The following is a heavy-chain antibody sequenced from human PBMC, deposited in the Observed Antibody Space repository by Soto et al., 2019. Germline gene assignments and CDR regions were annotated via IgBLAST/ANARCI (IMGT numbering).Heavy chain of an antibody. CDR1: GGSISSGGYY. CDR2: IYYSGST. D-gene: IGHD1-26*01. J-gene: IGHJ6*02. Sequence: PSETLSLTCTVSGGSISSGGYYWRWIRQHPGKGLEWIGYIYYSGSTYYNPSLKSRVTISVDTSKNQFSLRLSSVTAADTAVYYCASRGYYSGMDVWGQGTTVTVSS. V-gene: IGHV4-31*03. CDR3: ASRGYYSGMDV.